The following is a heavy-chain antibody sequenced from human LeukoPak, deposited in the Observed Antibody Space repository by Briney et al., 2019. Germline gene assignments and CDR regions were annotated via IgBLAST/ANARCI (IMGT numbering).Heavy chain of an antibody. V-gene: IGHV4-34*01. CDR3: ARGPGGGSNF. CDR2: INHSGST. D-gene: IGHD2-8*02. CDR1: GGSFSGYY. J-gene: IGHJ4*02. Sequence: PSETLSLTCAVYGGSFSGYYWSWIRQPPGEGLEWIGEINHSGSTNYNPSLKSRVTISVDTSKNQFSLKLSSVTAADTAVYYCARGPGGGSNFWGQGTLVTVSS.